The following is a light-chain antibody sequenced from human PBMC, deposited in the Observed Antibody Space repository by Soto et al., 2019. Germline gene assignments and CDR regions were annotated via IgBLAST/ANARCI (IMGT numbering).Light chain of an antibody. CDR3: QQYGDSLLT. Sequence: ENVLTQSPGTLSLSPGERATLSCRASQSISSSYLAWYQQKPGQTPRHLIYHASSRATGIPDRFSGSGSGTDFTLTISRLEPEDFAVYYCQQYGDSLLTFGGGTKVEIK. CDR1: QSISSSY. V-gene: IGKV3-20*01. CDR2: HAS. J-gene: IGKJ4*01.